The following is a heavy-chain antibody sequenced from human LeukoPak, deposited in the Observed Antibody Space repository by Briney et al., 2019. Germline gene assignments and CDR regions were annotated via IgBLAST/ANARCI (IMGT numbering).Heavy chain of an antibody. CDR2: ISGSGGST. D-gene: IGHD3-10*01. CDR1: GFTFSDYW. J-gene: IGHJ4*02. CDR3: AKALLRFGEPSYLDY. V-gene: IGHV3-23*01. Sequence: GSLRLSCAASGFTFSDYWMSWVRQAPGKGLEWVSAISGSGGSTYYADSVKGRFTISRDNSKNTLYLQMNSLRAEDTAVYYCAKALLRFGEPSYLDYWGQGTLVTVSS.